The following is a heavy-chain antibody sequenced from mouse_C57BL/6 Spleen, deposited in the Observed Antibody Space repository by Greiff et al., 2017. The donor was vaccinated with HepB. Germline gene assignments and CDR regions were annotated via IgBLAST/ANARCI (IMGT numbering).Heavy chain of an antibody. J-gene: IGHJ2*01. CDR3: ARDGNSYYFDY. V-gene: IGHV5-17*01. CDR2: ISSGSSTI. D-gene: IGHD2-1*01. Sequence: EVKLVESGGGLVKPGGSLKLSCAASGFTFSDYGMHWVRQAPEKGLEWVAYISSGSSTIYYADTVKGRFTISRDNAKNTLFLQMTSLRSEYTAMYYCARDGNSYYFDYWGQGTTLTVSS. CDR1: GFTFSDYG.